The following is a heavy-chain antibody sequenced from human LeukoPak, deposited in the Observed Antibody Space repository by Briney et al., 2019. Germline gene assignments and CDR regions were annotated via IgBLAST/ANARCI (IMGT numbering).Heavy chain of an antibody. CDR1: GYTFTSYY. Sequence: GASVKVSCKASGYTFTSYYMHWVRQAPGQGLEWMGIINPSGGSTSYAQKFQGRVTMTRDTSTSTVYMELSSLRSEDTAVYYCARDHHSIASVQSGYWMSYWGQGTLVTVSS. V-gene: IGHV1-46*01. CDR3: ARDHHSIASVQSGYWMSY. CDR2: INPSGGST. J-gene: IGHJ4*02. D-gene: IGHD3-22*01.